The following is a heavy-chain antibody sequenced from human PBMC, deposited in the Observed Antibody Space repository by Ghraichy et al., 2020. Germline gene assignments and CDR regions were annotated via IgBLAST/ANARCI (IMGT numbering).Heavy chain of an antibody. Sequence: LSLTCAASGFTFSSYWMSWVRQAPGKGLEWVANIKRDGSEKFYVDSVKGRFTLSRDNAKNSLYLQMNSLRAEDTAVYYCARGDYYDSSGYWVDAFDIWGQGTMVTVSS. CDR2: IKRDGSEK. CDR3: ARGDYYDSSGYWVDAFDI. V-gene: IGHV3-7*04. D-gene: IGHD3-22*01. J-gene: IGHJ3*02. CDR1: GFTFSSYW.